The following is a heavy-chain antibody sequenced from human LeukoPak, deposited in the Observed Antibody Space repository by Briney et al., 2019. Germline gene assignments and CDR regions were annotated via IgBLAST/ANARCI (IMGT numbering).Heavy chain of an antibody. CDR2: IYYSGST. D-gene: IGHD3-10*01. J-gene: IGHJ4*02. CDR3: ARGPSLITMVRGVIIT. Sequence: SETLSLTCTVSGGSISSYYWSWTRQPPGKGLEWIGYIYYSGSTNYNPSLKSRVTISVDTSKNQFSLKLSSVTAADTAVYYCARGPSLITMVRGVIITWGQGTLVTVSS. CDR1: GGSISSYY. V-gene: IGHV4-59*01.